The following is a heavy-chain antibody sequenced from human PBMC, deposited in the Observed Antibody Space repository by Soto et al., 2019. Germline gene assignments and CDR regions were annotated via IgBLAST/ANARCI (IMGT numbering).Heavy chain of an antibody. V-gene: IGHV4-34*01. J-gene: IGHJ4*02. CDR1: GGSFSGYY. CDR3: ARARIFGYSYGYGFDY. Sequence: SETLSLTCAVYGGSFSGYYWSWIRQPPGKGLEWIGEINHSGSTNYNPSLKSRVTISVDTSKNQFSLKLSSVTAADTAVYYCARARIFGYSYGYGFDYWGQGTLVTVSS. D-gene: IGHD5-18*01. CDR2: INHSGST.